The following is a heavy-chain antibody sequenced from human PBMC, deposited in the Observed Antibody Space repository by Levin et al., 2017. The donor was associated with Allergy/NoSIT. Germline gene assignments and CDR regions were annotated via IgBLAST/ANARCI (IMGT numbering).Heavy chain of an antibody. D-gene: IGHD6-6*01. J-gene: IGHJ3*02. CDR3: ASDGSYDTLDS. Sequence: SCAASGFTFSGYTLNWVRQAPGKGLEWVSSISSSSTYIYYADSLKGRFTISRDDAKNSLSLQMNSLRVEDTAVYYCASDGSYDTLDSWGQGTMVTVSS. CDR1: GFTFSGYT. CDR2: ISSSSTYI. V-gene: IGHV3-21*01.